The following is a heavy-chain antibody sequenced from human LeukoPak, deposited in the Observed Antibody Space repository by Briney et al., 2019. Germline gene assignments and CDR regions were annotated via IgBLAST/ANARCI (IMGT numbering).Heavy chain of an antibody. J-gene: IGHJ5*02. Sequence: SETLSLTCAVSGGSISSSNWWSWVRQPPGKGLEWIGEINHSGSTNYNPSLKSRVTISVDTSKTQFSLKLSSVTAADTAVYYCARGRHCTNGVCPNWFDPWGQGTLVTVSS. CDR1: GGSISSSNW. CDR2: INHSGST. V-gene: IGHV4-4*02. CDR3: ARGRHCTNGVCPNWFDP. D-gene: IGHD2-8*01.